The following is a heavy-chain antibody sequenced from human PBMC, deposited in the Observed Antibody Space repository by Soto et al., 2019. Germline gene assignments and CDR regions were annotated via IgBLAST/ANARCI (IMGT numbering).Heavy chain of an antibody. CDR3: ARQAPHSSGWLWFDP. J-gene: IGHJ5*02. CDR1: GGSIISYY. CDR2: IYYSGST. V-gene: IGHV4-59*08. Sequence: PSETLSLTCTVSGGSIISYYWNWIRQPPGKGLEWIGYIYYSGSTSYNPSLRSRVTISVDTSKNQFSLTLSSVTAADTAVYYCARQAPHSSGWLWFDPWGQGTLVAVSS. D-gene: IGHD6-19*01.